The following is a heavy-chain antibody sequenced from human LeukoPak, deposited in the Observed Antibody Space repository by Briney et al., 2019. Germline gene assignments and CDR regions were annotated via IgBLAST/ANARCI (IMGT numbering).Heavy chain of an antibody. J-gene: IGHJ4*02. Sequence: GGSLLLSCEASGFIFHTFAMSWVRQVQGGGLEWVSSVTGGSDDSYYSESVKGRFTISRDNAKQLLFLQMEDLTANDTAVYFCAKNPDFGLEMFGTTFDSWGQGTLVTVSP. CDR2: VTGGSDDS. V-gene: IGHV3-23*01. D-gene: IGHD1-1*01. CDR3: AKNPDFGLEMFGTTFDS. CDR1: GFIFHTFA.